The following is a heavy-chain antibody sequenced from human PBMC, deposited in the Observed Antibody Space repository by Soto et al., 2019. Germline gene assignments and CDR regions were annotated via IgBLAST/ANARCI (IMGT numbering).Heavy chain of an antibody. V-gene: IGHV4-39*01. D-gene: IGHD2-2*01. J-gene: IGHJ4*02. CDR1: NFSVLTSIYY. CDR3: ARNWNLALVPAAYFDS. CDR2: VYYTGTT. Sequence: GTVSNFSVLTSIYYWAWIRQPPGKGLEWVGTVYYTGTTYYNPSLQSRVTISIDTSKNQFSLNLNSVTAADTAVYYCARNWNLALVPAAYFDSWGQGTLVTVSS.